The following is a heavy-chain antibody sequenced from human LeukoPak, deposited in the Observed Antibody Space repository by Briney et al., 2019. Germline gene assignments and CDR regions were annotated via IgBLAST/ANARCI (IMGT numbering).Heavy chain of an antibody. CDR2: IKQDGSER. D-gene: IGHD6-6*01. V-gene: IGHV3-7*02. Sequence: GASLRLSCAASGFAFSSYWMSWARQAPGKGLEWVASIKQDGSERYYLDSVKGRFTISRDNAKSSLYLQMNSLRAEDTAVYYCAKIAAPLGYFDFWGQGTLVTVSS. J-gene: IGHJ4*02. CDR3: AKIAAPLGYFDF. CDR1: GFAFSSYW.